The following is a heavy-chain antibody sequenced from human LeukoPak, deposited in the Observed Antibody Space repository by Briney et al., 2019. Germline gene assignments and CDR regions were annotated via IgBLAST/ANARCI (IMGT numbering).Heavy chain of an antibody. CDR3: ARGVGSGSRLRAGDY. V-gene: IGHV3-53*01. CDR2: IYSGGTT. D-gene: IGHD1-26*01. Sequence: GGSLRLSCAASGFTVSNTYMSWVRQAPGKGLEWVSIIYSGGTTYYTDSVKGRFTISRDNSKNTLHLQMNSLRAEDTAVYYCARGVGSGSRLRAGDYWGQGTLVTVSS. J-gene: IGHJ4*02. CDR1: GFTVSNTY.